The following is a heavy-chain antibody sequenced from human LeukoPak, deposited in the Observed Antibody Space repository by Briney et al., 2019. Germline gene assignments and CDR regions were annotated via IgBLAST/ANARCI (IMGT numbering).Heavy chain of an antibody. J-gene: IGHJ6*02. CDR2: IYHSGST. Sequence: SETLPLTCAVFGGSISSGGYSWSWIRQPPGKGLEWIGYIYHSGSTYYNPSLKSRVTISVDRSKNQFSLKLSSVTAADTAVYYCARGAYCSSTSCYEYYYGMDVWGQGTTVTVSS. D-gene: IGHD2-2*01. V-gene: IGHV4-30-2*01. CDR3: ARGAYCSSTSCYEYYYGMDV. CDR1: GGSISSGGYS.